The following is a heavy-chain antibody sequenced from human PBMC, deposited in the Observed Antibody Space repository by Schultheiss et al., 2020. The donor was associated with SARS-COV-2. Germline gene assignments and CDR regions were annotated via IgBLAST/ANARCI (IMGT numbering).Heavy chain of an antibody. Sequence: GGSLRLSCAASGFTFSSYAMHWVRQAPGKGLEWVAVISYDGSNKYYADSVKGRFTISRDNSKNTLFLQMNSLGAEDTAVYYCAAGAGLSWYYYYMDVWGKGTTVTVSS. J-gene: IGHJ6*03. CDR2: ISYDGSNK. CDR1: GFTFSSYA. CDR3: AAGAGLSWYYYYMDV. V-gene: IGHV3-30*07. D-gene: IGHD3-16*02.